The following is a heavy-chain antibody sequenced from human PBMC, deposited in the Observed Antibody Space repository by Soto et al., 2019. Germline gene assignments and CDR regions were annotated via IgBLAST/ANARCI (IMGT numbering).Heavy chain of an antibody. J-gene: IGHJ4*02. CDR2: INAGNGNT. Sequence: QVQLVQSGAEVKKPGASVKVSCKASGYTFTRYAIHWVRQAPGQRLEWMGWINAGNGNTKYSQKFQGRVTITRDTSASTAYMELSSLGSEDTAVYYCARDESDWGQGTLVTVSS. V-gene: IGHV1-3*01. CDR3: ARDESD. D-gene: IGHD3-3*01. CDR1: GYTFTRYA.